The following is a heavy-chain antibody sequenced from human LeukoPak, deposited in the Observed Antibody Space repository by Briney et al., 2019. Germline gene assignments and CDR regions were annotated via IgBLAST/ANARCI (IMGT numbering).Heavy chain of an antibody. CDR3: ASAGSGLY. D-gene: IGHD6-19*01. CDR1: GFTFRSYS. J-gene: IGHJ4*02. V-gene: IGHV3-21*01. CDR2: ISSSSSYI. Sequence: GGSLRLSCEASGFTFRSYSMNWVRQAPGKGLEWVSSISSSSSYIYYADSVKGRFTISRDNAKNSLYLQMSSLRADDTAVYYCASAGSGLYWGQGTLVTVSS.